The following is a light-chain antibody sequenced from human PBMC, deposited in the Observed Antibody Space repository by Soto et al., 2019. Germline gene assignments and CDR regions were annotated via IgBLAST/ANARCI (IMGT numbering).Light chain of an antibody. V-gene: IGKV1-5*01. CDR1: QSLGNW. CDR3: QQYNSFPAT. J-gene: IGKJ1*01. CDR2: DAS. Sequence: DIQMTQSPSTLSASVGDRVTIACGASQSLGNWLAWYQQKPGKAPELLIHDASSLENGVSSRFSGSGSGTEFTLTISSLQPDDFATYICQQYNSFPATFGQGTRVDFK.